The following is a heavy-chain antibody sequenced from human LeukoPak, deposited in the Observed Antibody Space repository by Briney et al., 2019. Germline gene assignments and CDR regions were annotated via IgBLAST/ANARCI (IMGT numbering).Heavy chain of an antibody. J-gene: IGHJ6*02. CDR3: AREKSAVAGPLLDV. V-gene: IGHV3-7*01. CDR2: IKQDGSEK. CDR1: GFTFSSYW. Sequence: GGSLRLSCAASGFTFSSYWMSWVRQAPGKGLEWVANIKQDGSEKYYVDSVKGRFTISRDNAKNSLYLQMNSLRAEDTAVYYCAREKSAVAGPLLDVWGQGTTVTVSS. D-gene: IGHD6-19*01.